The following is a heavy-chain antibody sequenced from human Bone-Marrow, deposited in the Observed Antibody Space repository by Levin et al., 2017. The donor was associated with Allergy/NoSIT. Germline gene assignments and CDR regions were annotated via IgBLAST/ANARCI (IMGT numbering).Heavy chain of an antibody. J-gene: IGHJ3*02. D-gene: IGHD3-16*02. Sequence: PGGSLRLSCAASGFTFSSYEMNWVRQAPGKGLEWVSYISSSGSTIYYADSVKGRFTISRDNAKNSLYLQMNSLRAEDTAVYYCARDDYIGREQKITFGGVIVIPIPLYAFDIWGQGTMVTVSS. CDR3: ARDDYIGREQKITFGGVIVIPIPLYAFDI. CDR2: ISSSGSTI. CDR1: GFTFSSYE. V-gene: IGHV3-48*03.